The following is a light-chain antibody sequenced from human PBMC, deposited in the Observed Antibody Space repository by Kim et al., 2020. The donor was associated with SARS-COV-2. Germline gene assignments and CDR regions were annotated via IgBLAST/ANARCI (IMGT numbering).Light chain of an antibody. V-gene: IGKV3-15*01. CDR1: QSMSTS. Sequence: SPGERATLSCRASQSMSTSLAWYQQKPGQAPRLLIYRASTRATGIPARFSGSGSGTEFTLPISSLQSEDFALYYCQQYINWPPKYTFSRGTKLEI. CDR3: QQYINWPPKYT. J-gene: IGKJ2*01. CDR2: RAS.